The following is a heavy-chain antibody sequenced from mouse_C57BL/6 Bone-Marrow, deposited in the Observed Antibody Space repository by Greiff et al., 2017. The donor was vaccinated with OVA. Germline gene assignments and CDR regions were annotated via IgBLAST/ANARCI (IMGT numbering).Heavy chain of an antibody. V-gene: IGHV1-69*01. CDR1: GYTFTSYW. D-gene: IGHD1-1*01. Sequence: QVQLQQPGAELVMPGASVKLSCKASGYTFTSYWMHWVKQRPGQGLEWIGEIDPSDSYTNYNQKFKGKSTLTVDKSSSTAYMQLSSLTSEDSAVYYCARQDGSSPWFAYWGQGTLVTVSA. J-gene: IGHJ3*01. CDR2: IDPSDSYT. CDR3: ARQDGSSPWFAY.